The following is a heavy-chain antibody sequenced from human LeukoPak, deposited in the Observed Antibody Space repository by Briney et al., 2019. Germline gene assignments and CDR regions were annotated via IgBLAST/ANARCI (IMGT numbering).Heavy chain of an antibody. CDR1: GGSISSSSYY. D-gene: IGHD1-7*01. V-gene: IGHV4-39*07. CDR3: ARDKEELELLYYFDY. Sequence: KPSETLSLTCTVSGGSISSSSYYWGWIRQPPGKGLEWIGSIYYSGSTYYNPSLKSRVTISVDTSKNQFSLKLSSVTAADTAVYYCARDKEELELLYYFDYWGQGTLVTVSS. J-gene: IGHJ4*02. CDR2: IYYSGST.